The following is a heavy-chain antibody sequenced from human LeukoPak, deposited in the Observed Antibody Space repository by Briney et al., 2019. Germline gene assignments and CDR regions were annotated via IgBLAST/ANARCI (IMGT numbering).Heavy chain of an antibody. Sequence: PGRSLRLSCAASGLTFSSYAMHWVRQAPGKGLEWVALISYDGSNKYHADSVKGRFTISRDNAKNSLYLQMNSLRAEDTAVYYCANSPYCSGGSCHMGYWGQGTLVTVSS. CDR1: GLTFSSYA. D-gene: IGHD2-15*01. J-gene: IGHJ4*02. CDR2: ISYDGSNK. CDR3: ANSPYCSGGSCHMGY. V-gene: IGHV3-30*04.